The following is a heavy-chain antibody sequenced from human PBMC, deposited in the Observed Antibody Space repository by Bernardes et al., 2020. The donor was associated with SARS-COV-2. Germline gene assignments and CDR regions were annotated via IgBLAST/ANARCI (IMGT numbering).Heavy chain of an antibody. Sequence: GGSLRLSCAASGFTCNTYAMHWVRQAPGKGLEWVAFISFDGSNKYYADSVKGRFTISRDNSRNTLYLLMNSLRPEDTAVYYCARDWDYGESGYYYGVDVWGQGTTVTVSS. D-gene: IGHD4-17*01. J-gene: IGHJ6*02. CDR3: ARDWDYGESGYYYGVDV. CDR2: ISFDGSNK. CDR1: GFTCNTYA. V-gene: IGHV3-30-3*01.